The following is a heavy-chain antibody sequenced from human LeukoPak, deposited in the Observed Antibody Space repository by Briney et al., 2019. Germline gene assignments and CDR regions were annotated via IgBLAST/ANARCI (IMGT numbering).Heavy chain of an antibody. CDR2: ISYEGRTM. CDR3: AKEGTAQISTWYDN. V-gene: IGHV3-30*18. Sequence: GGSQRLSWAGAGFTLSNYGMHWARHAAGKGLEWLPVISYEGRTMYYADSVKGRFTISRHNSRNTLFLQMNGLSPDDTAVYYCAKEGTAQISTWYDNWGQGTLVSVSS. J-gene: IGHJ4*02. CDR1: GFTLSNYG. D-gene: IGHD2-2*01.